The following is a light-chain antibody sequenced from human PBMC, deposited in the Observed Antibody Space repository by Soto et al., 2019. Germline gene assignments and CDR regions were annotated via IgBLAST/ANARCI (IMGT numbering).Light chain of an antibody. J-gene: IGLJ3*02. CDR2: EVS. CDR1: SSDVGGYNY. V-gene: IGLV2-14*01. Sequence: QSALTQPASVSGSPGQWITIYCTGTSSDVGGYNYVSWYQQHPGKAPKLMIYEVSNRPSGVSNRFSGSKSGNTASLTISGLQDEDEDDYYCSSYTSSSTRVFGGGTKLTVL. CDR3: SSYTSSSTRV.